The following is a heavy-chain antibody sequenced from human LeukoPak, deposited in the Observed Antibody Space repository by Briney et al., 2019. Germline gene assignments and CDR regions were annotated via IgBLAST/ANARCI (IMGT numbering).Heavy chain of an antibody. CDR2: ISSSGSTI. V-gene: IGHV3-48*03. Sequence: GGSLRLSCAASGFTFSSYEMNWVRQAPGKGLEWVSYISSSGSTIYYADSVKGRFPISRDNAKNSLYLQMNSLRAEDTAVYYCAREGPDYGDYYYWGQGTLVTVSS. J-gene: IGHJ4*02. CDR3: AREGPDYGDYYY. D-gene: IGHD4-17*01. CDR1: GFTFSSYE.